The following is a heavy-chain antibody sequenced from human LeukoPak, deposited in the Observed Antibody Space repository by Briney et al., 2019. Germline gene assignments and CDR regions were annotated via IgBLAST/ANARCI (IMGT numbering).Heavy chain of an antibody. Sequence: ASVKVSCKXSGYTFTGYYMHWVRQAPGQGLERMGYIYPNSGATKYAQKFQGRVTMTRDTSISTAYMELSRLRSDDTAVYYCGTLLSNGPFDYWGQGSLVTVSS. CDR1: GYTFTGYY. CDR3: GTLLSNGPFDY. V-gene: IGHV1-2*02. J-gene: IGHJ4*02. CDR2: IYPNSGAT.